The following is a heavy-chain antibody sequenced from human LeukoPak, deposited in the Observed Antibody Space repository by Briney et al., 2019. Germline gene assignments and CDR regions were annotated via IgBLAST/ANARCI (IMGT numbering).Heavy chain of an antibody. Sequence: GGSLRLSCAASGFTFSSYGMPWVRQAPGKGLEWVAVIWYDGSNKYYADSVKGRFTISRDNSKNTLYLQMNSLRAEDTAVYYCARDGSGLLTYGDYGDYWGQGTLVTVSS. CDR1: GFTFSSYG. J-gene: IGHJ4*02. CDR3: ARDGSGLLTYGDYGDY. CDR2: IWYDGSNK. D-gene: IGHD3-10*01. V-gene: IGHV3-33*01.